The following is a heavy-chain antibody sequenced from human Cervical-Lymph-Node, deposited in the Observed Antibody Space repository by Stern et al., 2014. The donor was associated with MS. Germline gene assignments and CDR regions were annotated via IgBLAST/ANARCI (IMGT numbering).Heavy chain of an antibody. Sequence: QLQLQESGPGLVKPSETLSLTCTVSDGSISGYYWSWIRQPPGKGPEWIAYIHYSGSTRCTPSLRSRVTIILGTSKNQLSLLHSTVTAADAAVYYCARHHYAGSARQLVTFDMWGQGTMVTVSS. D-gene: IGHD6-13*01. CDR1: DGSISGYY. J-gene: IGHJ3*02. V-gene: IGHV4-59*01. CDR2: IHYSGST. CDR3: ARHHYAGSARQLVTFDM.